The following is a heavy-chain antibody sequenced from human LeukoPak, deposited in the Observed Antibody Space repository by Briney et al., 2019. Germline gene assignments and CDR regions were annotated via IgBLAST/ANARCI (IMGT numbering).Heavy chain of an antibody. CDR1: GGSLSSSSYY. CDR3: ARRDYDFWSGYNTVDY. D-gene: IGHD3-3*01. V-gene: IGHV4-39*01. J-gene: IGHJ4*02. Sequence: PSEALSLTCTVSGGSLSSSSYYWGWIRQPPGKGLEWIGSIYYSGSTYYNPSLKSRVTISVDTSKNQFSLKLSSVTAADTAVYYCARRDYDFWSGYNTVDYWGQGTLVTVSS. CDR2: IYYSGST.